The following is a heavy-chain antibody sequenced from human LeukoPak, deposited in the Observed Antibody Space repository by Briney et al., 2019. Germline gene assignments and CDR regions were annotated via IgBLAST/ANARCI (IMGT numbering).Heavy chain of an antibody. J-gene: IGHJ4*02. Sequence: SETLSLTCTVSGGSISSSSYYWGWIRQPPGKGLEWIGSIYYSGSTYYNPSLKSRVTISVDTSKNQFSLKLSSVTAADTAVYYCARDYYDSSGYLFDYWGQGTLVTVSS. D-gene: IGHD3-22*01. V-gene: IGHV4-39*02. CDR1: GGSISSSSYY. CDR2: IYYSGST. CDR3: ARDYYDSSGYLFDY.